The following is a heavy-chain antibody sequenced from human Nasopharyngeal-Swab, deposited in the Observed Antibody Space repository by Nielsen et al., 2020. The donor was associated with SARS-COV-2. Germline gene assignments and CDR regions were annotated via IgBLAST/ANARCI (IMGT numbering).Heavy chain of an antibody. Sequence: GESLTISCAASGFTFDDYGMSWVRQAPGKGLEWVSGINWNGGSTGYADSVKGRFTISRDNAKNSLYLQMNSLRAEDTALYYCAREEAYDGGNDYSYYYYGMDVWGQGTTVTVSS. J-gene: IGHJ6*02. V-gene: IGHV3-20*04. CDR1: GFTFDDYG. CDR3: AREEAYDGGNDYSYYYYGMDV. CDR2: INWNGGST. D-gene: IGHD2-21*02.